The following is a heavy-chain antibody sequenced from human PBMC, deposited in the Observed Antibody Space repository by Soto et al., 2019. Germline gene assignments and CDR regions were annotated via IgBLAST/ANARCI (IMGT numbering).Heavy chain of an antibody. V-gene: IGHV3-15*04. CDR2: ISYDGSKTDGGTS. J-gene: IGHJ4*02. CDR1: GFTFSSYA. Sequence: GGSLRLSCAASGFTFSSYAMHWVRQAPGKGLEWVAVISYDGSKTDGGTSDYAAPVKGRFAVSRDDSRNMVYLQMNSLKTEDTGIYYCTTDSYSSIIVVRFDYWGQGTVVTVSS. D-gene: IGHD3-22*01. CDR3: TTDSYSSIIVVRFDY.